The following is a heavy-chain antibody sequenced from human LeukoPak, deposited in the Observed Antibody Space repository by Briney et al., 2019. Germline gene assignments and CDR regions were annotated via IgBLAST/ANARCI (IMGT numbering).Heavy chain of an antibody. D-gene: IGHD2-21*01. J-gene: IGHJ4*02. CDR2: INPNTGDT. V-gene: IGHV1-2*02. Sequence: AAVTVSCKASGYNFIGHYIHWVRQAPGQGLEWMGWINPNTGDTNYAQKFQGRVTMTRDTSITTVYMEISRLTSDDTALFYCAVAPGDYWGQGTLVTVSS. CDR3: AVAPGDY. CDR1: GYNFIGHY.